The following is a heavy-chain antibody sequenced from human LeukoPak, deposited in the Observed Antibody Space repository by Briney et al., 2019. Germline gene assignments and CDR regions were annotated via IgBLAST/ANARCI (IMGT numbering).Heavy chain of an antibody. Sequence: GGSLRLSCAASGFTFSNYAMSWVRRAPGKGLEWVSAISGSDDSTYYADSVKGRFTISRDNSKNTLYLQMNSLRAEDTAVYYCAKNLGNFDYWGQGTLVTVSS. CDR3: AKNLGNFDY. V-gene: IGHV3-23*01. CDR2: ISGSDDST. J-gene: IGHJ4*02. CDR1: GFTFSNYA.